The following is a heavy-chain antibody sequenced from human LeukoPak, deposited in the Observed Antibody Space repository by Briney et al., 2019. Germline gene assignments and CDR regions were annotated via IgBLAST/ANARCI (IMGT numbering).Heavy chain of an antibody. CDR3: ARGGNRYDILTGYPLRY. J-gene: IGHJ4*02. V-gene: IGHV4-34*01. Sequence: SSETLSLTRAVYGGSFSGYYWSWIRQPPGKGLEWIGEINHSGSTNYNPSLKSRVTISVDTSKNQFSLKLSSVTAADTAVYYCARGGNRYDILTGYPLRYWGQGTLVTVSS. CDR2: INHSGST. CDR1: GGSFSGYY. D-gene: IGHD3-9*01.